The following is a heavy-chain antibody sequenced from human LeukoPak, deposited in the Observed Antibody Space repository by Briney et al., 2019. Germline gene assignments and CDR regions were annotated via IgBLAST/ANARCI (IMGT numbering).Heavy chain of an antibody. J-gene: IGHJ4*02. D-gene: IGHD5-18*01. Sequence: SETLSLTCTVSGGSISSGGYYWSWIRQHPGKGLEWIGSIFSSASTNYNPSLKSRVTISVDTSKNQFSLKLSSVTAADTAVYYCARVRDTAMVGYWGQGPLVTVSS. CDR3: ARVRDTAMVGY. V-gene: IGHV4-31*03. CDR2: IFSSAST. CDR1: GGSISSGGYY.